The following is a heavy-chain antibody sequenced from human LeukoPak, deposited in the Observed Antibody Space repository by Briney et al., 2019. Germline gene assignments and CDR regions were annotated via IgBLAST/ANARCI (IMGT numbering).Heavy chain of an antibody. CDR2: IYTSGST. V-gene: IGHV4-4*07. CDR1: GGSLSIYY. J-gene: IGHJ5*02. Sequence: KTSEPLSLTCSVSGGSLSIYYWSWIRQPAGQGLEWIGRIYTSGSTNYNPSLKSRVTMSVDTSKNQFSLKMSSVTAADTAVYYCARVEGGRAKGWWFDPWGQGTLVTASS. CDR3: ARVEGGRAKGWWFDP. D-gene: IGHD2-15*01.